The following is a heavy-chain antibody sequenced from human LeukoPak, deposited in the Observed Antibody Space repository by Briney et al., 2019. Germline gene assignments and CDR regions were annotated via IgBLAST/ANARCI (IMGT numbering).Heavy chain of an antibody. V-gene: IGHV4-59*01. CDR1: GGSISTYF. D-gene: IGHD4-23*01. Sequence: SETLSLTCTASGGSISTYFWSWIRQPPGKGLEWIGYIYYSGSTNYNPSLKSRVTISLDAYKNQFSLKLSSVTAADTAMYYCARVSRGNSVGGDYWGQGTLVTVSS. J-gene: IGHJ4*02. CDR3: ARVSRGNSVGGDY. CDR2: IYYSGST.